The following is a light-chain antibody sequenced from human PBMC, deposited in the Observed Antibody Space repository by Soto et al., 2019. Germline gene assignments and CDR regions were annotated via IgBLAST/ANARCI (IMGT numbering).Light chain of an antibody. CDR3: VAWDDSLNGPV. J-gene: IGLJ2*01. CDR2: NNN. CDR1: SSXIGGNT. Sequence: QSVLTQPPSASGTPGQRVTISCSGSSSXIGGNTVNWYQQLPGTAPKLLIYNNNQRPSGVPDRFSGSKSGTSASLAISGLQSEDEADYYCVAWDDSLNGPVFGGGTKLTVL. V-gene: IGLV1-44*01.